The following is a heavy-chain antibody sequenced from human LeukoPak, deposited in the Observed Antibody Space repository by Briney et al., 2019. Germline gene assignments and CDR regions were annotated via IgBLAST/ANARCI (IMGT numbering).Heavy chain of an antibody. D-gene: IGHD3-9*01. J-gene: IGHJ4*02. CDR2: IKQDGSEK. CDR1: GFTFSSYW. CDR3: ARELRYFDGDYFDY. Sequence: GGSLRLSCAASGFTFSSYWMSWVRQAPGKGLEWVANIKQDGSEKYYVDSVKGRFTISRDNAKNSLYPQMNSLRAEDTAVYYCARELRYFDGDYFDYWGQGTLVTVSS. V-gene: IGHV3-7*01.